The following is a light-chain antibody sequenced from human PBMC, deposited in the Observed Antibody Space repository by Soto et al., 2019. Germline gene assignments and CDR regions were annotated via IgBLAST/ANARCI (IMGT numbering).Light chain of an antibody. CDR2: DAS. J-gene: IGKJ1*01. V-gene: IGKV1-5*01. Sequence: DIQMTQSPSTLSAYVGDIVTITCRASESIRSWLAWYQQKPGQAPQLLIYDASNWESVVPSRFSGSGPGTKITLTYISLQPHDLATDYCIQYDSLSKTFGRRTNVEVK. CDR3: IQYDSLSKT. CDR1: ESIRSW.